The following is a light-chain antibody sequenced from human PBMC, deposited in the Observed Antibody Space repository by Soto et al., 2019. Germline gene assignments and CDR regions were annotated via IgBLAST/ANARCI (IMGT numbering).Light chain of an antibody. CDR3: QVWDSSSYQYV. CDR1: NIGSKS. Sequence: SYELTQPPSVSVAPGQTARITCGGNNIGSKSVHWYQQKPGQAPVLVVYDETDRPSGIPERFSGSNSGNTATLTISRVEAGDEADYYCQVWDSSSYQYVFGTGTKVTVL. CDR2: DET. J-gene: IGLJ1*01. V-gene: IGLV3-21*02.